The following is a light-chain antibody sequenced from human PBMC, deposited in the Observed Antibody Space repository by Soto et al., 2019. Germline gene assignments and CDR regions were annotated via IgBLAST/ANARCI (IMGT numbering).Light chain of an antibody. Sequence: DIQMTQSPRSLSASLGDRVTITCRASESITSYLNWYQQKPGKAPKLLIYAASSLHTGVPSRFSGSGFGTDFTLTISSLQPEDFATYFCQETYSSLTFGGGTKVDIK. CDR3: QETYSSLT. CDR2: AAS. CDR1: ESITSY. V-gene: IGKV1-39*01. J-gene: IGKJ4*01.